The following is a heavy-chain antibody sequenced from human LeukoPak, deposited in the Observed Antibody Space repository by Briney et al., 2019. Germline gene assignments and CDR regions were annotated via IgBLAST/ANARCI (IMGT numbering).Heavy chain of an antibody. CDR2: INWNGGST. D-gene: IGHD1-26*01. V-gene: IGHV3-20*04. J-gene: IGHJ4*02. CDR3: SKTAGGEWELPHLDY. CDR1: GFTFDDYG. Sequence: PGGSLRLSCAASGFTFDDYGMSWVRQAPGKGLEWVSGINWNGGSTGYADSVKGRFTISRDNSKNTLYLQMNSLRAEDTAVYYCSKTAGGEWELPHLDYWGQGTLVTVSS.